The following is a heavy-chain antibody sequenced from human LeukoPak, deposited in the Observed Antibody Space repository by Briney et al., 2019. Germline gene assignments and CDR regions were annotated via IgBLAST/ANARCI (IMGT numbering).Heavy chain of an antibody. V-gene: IGHV4-30-2*01. Sequence: SQTLSLTCAVSGDSISSGGHYWNWIRQPPGKGLEWIGEINHSGSTNYNPSLKSRVTISVDTSKNQFSLKLSSVTAADTAVYYCARWVVAADYYYYMDVWGKGTTVTVSS. CDR1: GDSISSGGHY. CDR2: INHSGST. J-gene: IGHJ6*03. CDR3: ARWVVAADYYYYMDV. D-gene: IGHD2-15*01.